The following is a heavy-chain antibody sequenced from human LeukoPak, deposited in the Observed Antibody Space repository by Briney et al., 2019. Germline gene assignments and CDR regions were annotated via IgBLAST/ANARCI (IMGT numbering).Heavy chain of an antibody. J-gene: IGHJ4*02. CDR2: TSYDGSTK. CDR1: GFTFSSYN. V-gene: IGHV3-30*18. Sequence: PGGSLRLSCAASGFTFSSYNMHWVRQAPGKGLEWVSITSYDGSTKYYADSVKGRFTVSRDNSKNTLYLQMNSLRAEDTAVYYCAKDRSSSWRFDYWGQGTLVTVSS. CDR3: AKDRSSSWRFDY. D-gene: IGHD6-13*01.